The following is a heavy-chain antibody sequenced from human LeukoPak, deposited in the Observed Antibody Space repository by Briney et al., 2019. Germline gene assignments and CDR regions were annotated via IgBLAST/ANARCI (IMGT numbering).Heavy chain of an antibody. D-gene: IGHD3-10*01. CDR3: AKVLLWFGEFSHFDY. Sequence: GGTLRLSCAASGFTFSSYGMSWVRQAPGKGLEWVSGISGSGGSTYYADSVKGRFTISRDNSKNTLYLQMNSLRAEDTAVYYCAKVLLWFGEFSHFDYWGQGTLVTVSS. CDR1: GFTFSSYG. CDR2: ISGSGGST. V-gene: IGHV3-23*01. J-gene: IGHJ4*02.